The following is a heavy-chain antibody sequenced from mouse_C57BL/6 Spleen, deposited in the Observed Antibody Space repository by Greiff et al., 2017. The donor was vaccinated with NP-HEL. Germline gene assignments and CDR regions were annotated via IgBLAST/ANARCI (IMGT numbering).Heavy chain of an antibody. Sequence: EVQLQQSGPELVKPGASVKISCKASGYTFTDYYMNWVKQSHGKSLEWIGDINPNNGGTSYKQKFKGKATLTVDKSSSTAYMELRSLTSEDSAVYYCARHYSPAYYAMDYWGQGTSVTVSS. CDR3: ARHYSPAYYAMDY. D-gene: IGHD2-12*01. CDR1: GYTFTDYY. CDR2: INPNNGGT. V-gene: IGHV1-26*01. J-gene: IGHJ4*01.